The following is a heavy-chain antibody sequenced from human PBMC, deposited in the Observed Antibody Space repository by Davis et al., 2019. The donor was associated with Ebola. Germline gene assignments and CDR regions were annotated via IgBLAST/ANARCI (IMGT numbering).Heavy chain of an antibody. V-gene: IGHV3-43*02. CDR3: AKEGAGDRLGAFDI. CDR2: ISGDGGST. Sequence: GGSLRLSCAASGFTFDDYAMHWVRQAPGKGLEWVSLISGDGGSTYYADSVKGRFTISRDNAKNSLYLQMNSLRAEDTALYYCAKEGAGDRLGAFDIWGQGTMVTVSS. J-gene: IGHJ3*02. CDR1: GFTFDDYA. D-gene: IGHD7-27*01.